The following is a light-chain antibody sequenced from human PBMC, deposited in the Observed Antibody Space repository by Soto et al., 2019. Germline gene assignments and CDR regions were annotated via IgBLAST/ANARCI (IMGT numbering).Light chain of an antibody. Sequence: QSALTQPASVSGSPGQSITISCTGSSSDVGGHNYVSWYQQHPGKAPKLMIYEVTKRPSGVSNRFSGSKSGNTASLTISGLQADDEADYYCSLYTFTSTLYVFGTGTKVTVL. CDR1: SSDVGGHNY. V-gene: IGLV2-14*01. CDR3: SLYTFTSTLYV. J-gene: IGLJ1*01. CDR2: EVT.